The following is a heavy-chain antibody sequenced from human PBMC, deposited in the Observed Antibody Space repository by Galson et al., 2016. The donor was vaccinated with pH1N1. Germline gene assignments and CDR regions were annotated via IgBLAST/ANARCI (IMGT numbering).Heavy chain of an antibody. V-gene: IGHV3-20*03. Sequence: TFGDYGMSWVRQAPGKGLEWVSGINWNGGSTGYADSVKGRFTISRDNAKNSLYLQMNSLRAEDTALYYCARERGPGYHYYMDVWGKGTTVTVSS. CDR3: ARERGPGYHYYMDV. J-gene: IGHJ6*03. CDR1: TFGDYG. CDR2: INWNGGST.